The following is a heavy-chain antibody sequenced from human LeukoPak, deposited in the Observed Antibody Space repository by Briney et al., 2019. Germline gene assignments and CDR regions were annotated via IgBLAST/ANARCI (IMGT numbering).Heavy chain of an antibody. J-gene: IGHJ4*02. CDR2: ITGSSDSI. CDR1: GFTFSSYA. Sequence: GGSLRLSCAASGFTFSSYAMEWDRQAPGKGLEWVSSITGSSDSIYYADSVKGRFTISRDNAKNSVYLQMNSLRAEDTAVYYCARLVCSTIPCYGKFYFDSWGQGTLVPVSS. CDR3: ARLVCSTIPCYGKFYFDS. V-gene: IGHV3-21*01. D-gene: IGHD2-2*01.